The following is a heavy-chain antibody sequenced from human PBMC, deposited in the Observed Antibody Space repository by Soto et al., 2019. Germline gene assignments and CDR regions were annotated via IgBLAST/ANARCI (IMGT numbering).Heavy chain of an antibody. D-gene: IGHD2-15*01. J-gene: IGHJ3*02. CDR2: INSDGSST. CDR1: GFTFSSYW. V-gene: IGHV3-74*01. Sequence: GGSLRLSCAASGFTFSSYWMHWVRQAPGKGLVWVSRINSDGSSTSYADSVKGRFTISRDNAKNTLYLQMNSLRAEDTAVYYCASPVGVVAATWSDDAFDIWGQGTKVTVSS. CDR3: ASPVGVVAATWSDDAFDI.